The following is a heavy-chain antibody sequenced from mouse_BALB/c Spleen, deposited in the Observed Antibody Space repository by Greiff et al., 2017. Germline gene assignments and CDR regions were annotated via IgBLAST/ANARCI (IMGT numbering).Heavy chain of an antibody. D-gene: IGHD2-1*01. CDR2: INPYNDGT. CDR1: GYTFTSYV. V-gene: IGHV1-14*01. CDR3: ARDGNYEVYAMDY. J-gene: IGHJ4*01. Sequence: VQLKESGPELVKPGASVKMSCKASGYTFTSYVMHWVKQKPGQGLEWIGYINPYNDGTKYNEKFKGKATLTSDKSSSTAYMELSSLTSEDSAVYYCARDGNYEVYAMDYWGQGTSVTVSS.